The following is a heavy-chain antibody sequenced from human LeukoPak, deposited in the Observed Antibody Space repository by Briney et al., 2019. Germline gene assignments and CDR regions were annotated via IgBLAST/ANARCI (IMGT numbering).Heavy chain of an antibody. J-gene: IGHJ4*02. CDR1: GFNFSSYA. CDR2: ISGSGGST. D-gene: IGHD3-16*01. CDR3: ANPAASASGGY. V-gene: IGHV3-23*01. Sequence: GGSLRLSCAASGFNFSSYAMSWVRQAPGKGLEWVSGISGSGGSTYYADSVKGRFTISRDNSKKTLFMQMNSLRAEDTAVYYCANPAASASGGYWGQGTLVTVSS.